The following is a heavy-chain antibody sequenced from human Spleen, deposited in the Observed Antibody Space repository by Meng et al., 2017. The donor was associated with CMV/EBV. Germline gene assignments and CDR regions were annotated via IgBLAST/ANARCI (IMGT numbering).Heavy chain of an antibody. Sequence: ASVKVSCKASGYTFTSFDITWVRQVPGQGLEWMGWISGHDGDTHYAQNLQDRVTMTTDTATSTAYMELRRLRSDDTAVYYCARGSVIPTAVGWNWFDPWGQGTLVTSPQ. V-gene: IGHV1-18*04. CDR3: ARGSVIPTAVGWNWFDP. D-gene: IGHD2-2*01. J-gene: IGHJ5*02. CDR1: GYTFTSFD. CDR2: ISGHDGDT.